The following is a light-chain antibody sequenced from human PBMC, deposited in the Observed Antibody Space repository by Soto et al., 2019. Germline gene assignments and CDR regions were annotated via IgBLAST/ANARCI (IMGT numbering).Light chain of an antibody. Sequence: SVLTQPASLSGSPGQSITISCTGTSSDVGGYNYVSWYQHHPGKAPKLMIYDVSNRPSGVSNRFSGSKSGNTASLIISGLQAEDEADYYCSSYTSTSPLSTYVFGSGPKVTVL. V-gene: IGLV2-14*03. CDR3: SSYTSTSPLSTYV. J-gene: IGLJ1*01. CDR2: DVS. CDR1: SSDVGGYNY.